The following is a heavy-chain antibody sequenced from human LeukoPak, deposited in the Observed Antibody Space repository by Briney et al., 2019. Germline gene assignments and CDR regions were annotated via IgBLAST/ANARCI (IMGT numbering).Heavy chain of an antibody. CDR2: INPNSGGT. D-gene: IGHD2-21*02. J-gene: IGHJ6*02. V-gene: IGHV1-2*02. Sequence: ASVKVSCKASGYTFTGYYMHWVRQAPGQGLEWMGWINPNSGGTNYAQKFQGRVTMTRDTSISTAYMELSGLRSDDTAVYYCATPSPSYCGGDCSSEALYYYYGMDVWGQGTTVTVSS. CDR1: GYTFTGYY. CDR3: ATPSPSYCGGDCSSEALYYYYGMDV.